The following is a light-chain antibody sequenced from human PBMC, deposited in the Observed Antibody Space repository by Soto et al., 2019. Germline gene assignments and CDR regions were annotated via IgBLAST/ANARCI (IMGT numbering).Light chain of an antibody. J-gene: IGKJ5*01. V-gene: IGKV1-5*01. Sequence: DIQMTQSPSTLSASVGDRVTITCRASQSISSWLAWYQQKPGKAPKHLIYDASNLESGVPSRFSGGGSGTEFSLTISSLQPDDFATYYCQQYNSFPITFGQGTRLEIK. CDR1: QSISSW. CDR3: QQYNSFPIT. CDR2: DAS.